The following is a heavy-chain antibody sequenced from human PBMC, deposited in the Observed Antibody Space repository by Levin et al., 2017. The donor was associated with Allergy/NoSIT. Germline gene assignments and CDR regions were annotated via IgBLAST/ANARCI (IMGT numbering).Heavy chain of an antibody. CDR3: ARELGTDFDS. J-gene: IGHJ4*02. CDR2: IYSSGST. Sequence: SQTLSLTCTVSGGSIRSSFWSWLRQPPGKRLEWIGYIYSSGSTNYNSSLKSRVTISVDTSKNQFSLRLTSVTAADTAVYYCARELGTDFDSWGQGTRVTVSS. D-gene: IGHD1-1*01. CDR1: GGSIRSSF. V-gene: IGHV4-59*01.